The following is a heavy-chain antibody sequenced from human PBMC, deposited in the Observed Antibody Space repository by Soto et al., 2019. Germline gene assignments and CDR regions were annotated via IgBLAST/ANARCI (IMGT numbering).Heavy chain of an antibody. D-gene: IGHD2-2*02. J-gene: IGHJ5*01. CDR1: GYSFTSYW. Sequence: GESLKISCKGSGYSFTSYWISWVRQMPGKGLEWMGRIDPSDSYTNYSPSFQGHVTISADKSISTAYLQMNSLRAEDTAVYYCAKYAESGPYTWIDSWGQGTLVTSPQ. CDR2: IDPSDSYT. V-gene: IGHV5-10-1*01. CDR3: AKYAESGPYTWIDS.